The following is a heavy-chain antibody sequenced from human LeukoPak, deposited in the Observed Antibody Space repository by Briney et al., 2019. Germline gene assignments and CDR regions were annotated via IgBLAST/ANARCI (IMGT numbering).Heavy chain of an antibody. J-gene: IGHJ6*03. CDR3: AKDGKYYDFWSGYYSRSYYYYMDV. D-gene: IGHD3-3*01. V-gene: IGHV3-23*01. CDR2: ISGSGGST. CDR1: GFTFSSYA. Sequence: PGGSLRLSCAASGFTFSSYAMSWVRQAPGKGLEWVSAISGSGGSTYYADSVKGRFTISRDNSKNTLYLQMNSLRAEDTAVYYCAKDGKYYDFWSGYYSRSYYYYMDVWGKGTTATVSS.